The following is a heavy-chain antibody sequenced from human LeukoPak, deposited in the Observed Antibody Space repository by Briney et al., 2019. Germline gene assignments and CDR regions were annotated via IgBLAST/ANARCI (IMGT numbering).Heavy chain of an antibody. V-gene: IGHV4-39*07. CDR3: ARVAPPNPY. CDR1: GGSITSDGYY. J-gene: IGHJ4*02. CDR2: IYYSGTT. Sequence: PSETLSLTCSVSGGSITSDGYYWGWIRQPPGKGLEWIGSIYYSGTTYYTPSLKSRVTISVDTSKKQFSLKMSSVTAADTAVYYCARVAPPNPYWGQGTLVTVSS.